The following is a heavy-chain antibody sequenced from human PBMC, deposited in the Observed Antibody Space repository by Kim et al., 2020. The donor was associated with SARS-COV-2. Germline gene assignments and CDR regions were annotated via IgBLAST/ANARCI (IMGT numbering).Heavy chain of an antibody. J-gene: IGHJ6*02. Sequence: ASVKVSCKASGYTFTSYGISWVRQAPGQGLEWMGWISAYNGNTNYAQKLQGRVTMTTDTSTSTAYMELRSLRSDDTALYYCAGSGHSSSWYYYHGMDVWGQRTTVTFSS. V-gene: IGHV1-18*04. CDR3: AGSGHSSSWYYYHGMDV. D-gene: IGHD6-13*01. CDR2: ISAYNGNT. CDR1: GYTFTSYG.